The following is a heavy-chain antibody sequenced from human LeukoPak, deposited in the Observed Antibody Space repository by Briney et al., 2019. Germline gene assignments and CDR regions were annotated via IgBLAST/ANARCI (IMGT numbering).Heavy chain of an antibody. Sequence: GGSLRLSCAASGFTFSSYAMSWVRQAPGKGLEWVSALSGSGGSTYPADSVKGRFTISRDNSQSTLYLQMNSLRAEDTAVYYCAKHRGYSYAGGYWYFDLWGRGTLVTGPS. CDR2: LSGSGGST. CDR3: AKHRGYSYAGGYWYFDL. V-gene: IGHV3-23*01. J-gene: IGHJ2*01. D-gene: IGHD5-18*01. CDR1: GFTFSSYA.